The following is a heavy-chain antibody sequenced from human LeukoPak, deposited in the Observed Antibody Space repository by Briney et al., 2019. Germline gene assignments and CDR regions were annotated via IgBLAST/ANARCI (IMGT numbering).Heavy chain of an antibody. D-gene: IGHD3-22*01. CDR2: ISSSGSTI. V-gene: IGHV3-11*01. Sequence: GGSLRLSCAASGFTFSDYYMSWIRQAPGKGLEWVSYISSSGSTIYYADSVKGRFTISRDNAKNSLYLQMNSLRAEDTAVYYCARCQSNYYDSSGPFDYWGQGTLVTVSS. J-gene: IGHJ4*02. CDR1: GFTFSDYY. CDR3: ARCQSNYYDSSGPFDY.